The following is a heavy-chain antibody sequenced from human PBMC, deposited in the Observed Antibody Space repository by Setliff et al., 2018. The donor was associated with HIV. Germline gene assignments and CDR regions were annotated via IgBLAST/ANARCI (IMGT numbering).Heavy chain of an antibody. V-gene: IGHV4-38-2*01. D-gene: IGHD3-16*01. CDR2: IYHSGST. CDR3: ARSTIGEGFDY. Sequence: PSETLSLTCAVSGYSISSGYYWGWIRQPPGKGLEWIGSIYHSGSTNYNPSLKSRVTISIDASKNQFSLKLSSVTAADTAVYYCARSTIGEGFDYWGQGTLVTVSS. CDR1: GYSISSGYY. J-gene: IGHJ4*02.